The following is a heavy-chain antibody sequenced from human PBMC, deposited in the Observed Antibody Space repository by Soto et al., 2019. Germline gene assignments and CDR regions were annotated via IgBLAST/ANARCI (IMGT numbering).Heavy chain of an antibody. CDR2: INPNSGGT. CDR1: GYTFTGYY. Sequence: ASVKVSCKASGYTFTGYYMHWVRQAPGQGLEWMGWINPNSGGTNYAQKFQGRVTMTRDTSISTAYMELSRLRSDDTAVYYCAREGRYCSSTSCYTVGDYYYYCMDVWGQGTTVTVSS. D-gene: IGHD2-2*02. V-gene: IGHV1-2*02. CDR3: AREGRYCSSTSCYTVGDYYYYCMDV. J-gene: IGHJ6*02.